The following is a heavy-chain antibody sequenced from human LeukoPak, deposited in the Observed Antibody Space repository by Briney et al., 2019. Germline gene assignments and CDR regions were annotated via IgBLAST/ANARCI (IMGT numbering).Heavy chain of an antibody. CDR2: TYYGSKWYN. CDR3: ARDRSRASGSYFGWFDP. Sequence: SQTLSLTCAISGDSVSINSAAWNWIRQSPSRGHEWLGRTYYGSKWYNDYAVSVKSRITINPDTSKNQFSLQLNSVTPEDTAVYYCARDRSRASGSYFGWFDPWGQGTLVTVSS. J-gene: IGHJ5*02. D-gene: IGHD1-26*01. V-gene: IGHV6-1*01. CDR1: GDSVSINSAA.